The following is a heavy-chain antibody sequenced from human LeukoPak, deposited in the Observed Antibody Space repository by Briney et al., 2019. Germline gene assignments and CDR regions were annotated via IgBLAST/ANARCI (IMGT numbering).Heavy chain of an antibody. CDR2: ISPDGSDK. V-gene: IGHV3-7*01. Sequence: PGGSLRLSCAASGFTFTSYYMSWLRQAPGKGLEWAAHISPDGSDKYYVDSVKGRFTISRDSAKNSLYLQMNSLRAEDTAVYYWLGGASVGYKRTYWVKEPLVTVP. J-gene: IGHJ4*02. CDR3: LGGASVGYKRTY. CDR1: GFTFTSYY. D-gene: IGHD1-14*01.